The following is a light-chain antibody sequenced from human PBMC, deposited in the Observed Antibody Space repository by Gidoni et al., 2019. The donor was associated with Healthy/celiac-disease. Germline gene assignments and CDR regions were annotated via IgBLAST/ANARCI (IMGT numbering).Light chain of an antibody. V-gene: IGLV3-19*01. CDR3: NSRDISGNHWV. CDR1: SLRSYY. CDR2: GKN. J-gene: IGLJ3*02. Sequence: SSELTQDPAVSVALGQTVRITCQGDSLRSYYASWYQQKPGQAPVLVIYGKNNRPSVIPDRFSGSSSGNTASLTITGAQAEDEADYYCNSRDISGNHWVFGGGTKLTVL.